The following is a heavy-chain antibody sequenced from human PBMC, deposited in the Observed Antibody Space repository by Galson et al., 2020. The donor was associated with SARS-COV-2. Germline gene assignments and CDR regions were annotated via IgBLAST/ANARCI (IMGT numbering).Heavy chain of an antibody. Sequence: GSLRLSCAASGFTFTNYAMHWVRQAPGKGLEWLTVISHDGKIQVYADSVKGRFTISRDNSGNMVFLQIVSLRPDDTALYYCTRDVSGGASDIWGQGTMVTVSS. J-gene: IGHJ3*02. CDR2: ISHDGKIQ. CDR3: TRDVSGGASDI. CDR1: GFTFTNYA. D-gene: IGHD1-26*01. V-gene: IGHV3-30*04.